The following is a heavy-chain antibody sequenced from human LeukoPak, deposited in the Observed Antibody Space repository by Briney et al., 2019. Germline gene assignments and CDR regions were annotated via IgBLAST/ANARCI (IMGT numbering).Heavy chain of an antibody. Sequence: ASVKVSCKASGYTFTSYDINWVRQATGQGLEWMGWMNPNSGNTGYAQKFQGRVTMTTNTSRSTAYMELSSLRSEDMAVYYCATTEVGYSGFDGYWGQGTLVTVSS. CDR2: MNPNSGNT. J-gene: IGHJ4*02. CDR3: ATTEVGYSGFDGY. CDR1: GYTFTSYD. D-gene: IGHD5-12*01. V-gene: IGHV1-8*01.